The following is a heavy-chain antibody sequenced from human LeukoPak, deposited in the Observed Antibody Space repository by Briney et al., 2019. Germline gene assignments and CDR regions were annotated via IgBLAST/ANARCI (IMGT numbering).Heavy chain of an antibody. V-gene: IGHV4-30-2*01. J-gene: IGHJ4*02. D-gene: IGHD2-15*01. CDR1: GGSISSGGYS. Sequence: PSQTLSLTCAVSGGSISSGGYSWSCIRQPPGKGLEWIGYIYHSGSTYYNPSLKSRVTISVDRSKNQCSLKLSSVTAADTAVYYCASIAANGYYFDYWGQGTLVTVSS. CDR2: IYHSGST. CDR3: ASIAANGYYFDY.